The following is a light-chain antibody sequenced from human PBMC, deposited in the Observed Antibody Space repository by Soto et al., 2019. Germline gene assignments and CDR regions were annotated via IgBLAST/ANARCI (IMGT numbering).Light chain of an antibody. CDR3: QSYDSSLSAYYV. CDR1: SSNIGAGYD. V-gene: IGLV1-40*01. Sequence: QSVLTQPPSASGAPGQRVTISCTGSSSNIGAGYDVHWYQQLPGTAPKLLIYGNSNRPSGVPDRFSGSKSGTSASLAITGLQAEDEADYYCQSYDSSLSAYYVFGTGTKV. J-gene: IGLJ1*01. CDR2: GNS.